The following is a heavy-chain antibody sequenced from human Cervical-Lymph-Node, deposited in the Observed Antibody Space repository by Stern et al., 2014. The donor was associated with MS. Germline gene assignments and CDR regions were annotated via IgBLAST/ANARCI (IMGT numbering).Heavy chain of an antibody. Sequence: VQLVESGAEVKKPGASVKVSCKASGYTFTSLGISWVRQAPGQGLEWMGRISPYNGNTSYAQKLQGRVTVTTDTSTSTGSMELRSITSDDAAVYYCAGGSLEGFDPWGQGTLVTVSS. CDR1: GYTFTSLG. D-gene: IGHD6-25*01. J-gene: IGHJ5*02. CDR3: AGGSLEGFDP. V-gene: IGHV1-18*01. CDR2: ISPYNGNT.